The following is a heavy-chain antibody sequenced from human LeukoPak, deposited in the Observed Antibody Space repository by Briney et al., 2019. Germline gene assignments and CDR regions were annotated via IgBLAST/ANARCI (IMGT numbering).Heavy chain of an antibody. CDR3: ASRLGAAAMRWYFDL. D-gene: IGHD6-13*01. Sequence: SETLSLTCTVSGGSLSSGGYFWSWIRQHPGKCLEWIGYIYYSGHTHYNPSLKSRLTISADTSKNQFSLMLSSVTAADTAVYYCASRLGAAAMRWYFDLWGRGTLVTVSS. V-gene: IGHV4-31*02. CDR2: IYYSGHT. J-gene: IGHJ2*01. CDR1: GGSLSSGGYF.